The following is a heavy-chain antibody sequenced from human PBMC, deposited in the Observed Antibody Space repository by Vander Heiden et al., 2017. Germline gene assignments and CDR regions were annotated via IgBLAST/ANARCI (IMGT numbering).Heavy chain of an antibody. J-gene: IGHJ4*02. CDR3: ARDGIAAAGVAYY. V-gene: IGHV3-33*01. CDR2: IWYDGSNK. D-gene: IGHD6-13*01. Sequence: QVQLVESGGGVVQPGRSLRLSCAAAGFTFSSYGMHWVRQAPGKGLEGVAVIWYDGSNKYYADSVKGRFTISRDNSKNTLYLQMNSLRAEDTAVYYCARDGIAAAGVAYYWGQGTLVTVSS. CDR1: GFTFSSYG.